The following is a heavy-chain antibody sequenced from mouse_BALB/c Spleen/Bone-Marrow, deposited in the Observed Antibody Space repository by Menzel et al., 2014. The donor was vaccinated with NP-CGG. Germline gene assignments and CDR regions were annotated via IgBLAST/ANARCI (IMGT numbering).Heavy chain of an antibody. Sequence: EVHLVESGGGLVQPGGSLKLSCTASGFELSRYWMSWVRQAPGKGLEWIGEINPNSRTINYTPSLKERFIISRDNAKNTLYLQMSKVRSEDTALYFCASCGYYGWLAYWGQGTLVTVSA. CDR3: ASCGYYGWLAY. CDR1: GFELSRYW. J-gene: IGHJ3*01. D-gene: IGHD2-3*01. V-gene: IGHV4-1*02. CDR2: INPNSRTI.